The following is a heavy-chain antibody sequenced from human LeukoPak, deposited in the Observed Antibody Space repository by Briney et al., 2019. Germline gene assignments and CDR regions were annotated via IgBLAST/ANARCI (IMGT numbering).Heavy chain of an antibody. Sequence: QPGGSLRLSCAASGFTFSSYGMHWVRQAPGKGLEWVASIKQDGSEKYYVDSVKGRFTISRDNAKNSLYLQMNSLRAEDTAVYYCARLTHMGYIDSWGQGTLVTVSS. CDR1: GFTFSSYG. CDR2: IKQDGSEK. V-gene: IGHV3-7*01. J-gene: IGHJ4*02. CDR3: ARLTHMGYIDS.